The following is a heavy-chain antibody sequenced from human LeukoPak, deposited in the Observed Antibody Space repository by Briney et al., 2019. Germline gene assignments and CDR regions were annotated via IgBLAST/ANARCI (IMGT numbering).Heavy chain of an antibody. Sequence: GGSLRLSCAASGFTFSSYSMNWVRQAPGKGLEWVSYIRSSGSTIYYADSVEGRFTISRDNAKNSLYLQMNSLRAEDTAVYYCATMALYSFGYDYWGQGTLVTVSS. CDR1: GFTFSSYS. D-gene: IGHD5-18*01. V-gene: IGHV3-48*04. J-gene: IGHJ4*02. CDR3: ATMALYSFGYDY. CDR2: IRSSGSTI.